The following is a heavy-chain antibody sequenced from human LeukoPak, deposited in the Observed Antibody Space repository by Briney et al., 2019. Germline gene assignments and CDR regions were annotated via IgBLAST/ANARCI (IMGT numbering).Heavy chain of an antibody. Sequence: ASVRVSCKASGYTFTSYGISWLRQAPGQGLEWMGWISAYNGNTNYAQKLQGRVTMTTDTSTSTAYMDLRSLRSDDTAVYYCARGVAVARYGMDVWGQGTTVTVSS. CDR3: ARGVAVARYGMDV. V-gene: IGHV1-18*01. J-gene: IGHJ6*02. D-gene: IGHD6-19*01. CDR2: ISAYNGNT. CDR1: GYTFTSYG.